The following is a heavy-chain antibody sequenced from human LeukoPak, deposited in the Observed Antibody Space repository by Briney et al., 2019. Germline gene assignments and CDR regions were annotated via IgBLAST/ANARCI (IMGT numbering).Heavy chain of an antibody. J-gene: IGHJ4*02. D-gene: IGHD3-10*01. Sequence: SETLSLTCTVPGGSISSYYWSWIRQPPGKGLEWIAYIYYSESTNYTPSLKSRVTISVDTSKNQFSLKLNSVTAADTAVYYCARSGRGSSAGFDYWGQGTLVTVSS. V-gene: IGHV4-59*01. CDR2: IYYSEST. CDR3: ARSGRGSSAGFDY. CDR1: GGSISSYY.